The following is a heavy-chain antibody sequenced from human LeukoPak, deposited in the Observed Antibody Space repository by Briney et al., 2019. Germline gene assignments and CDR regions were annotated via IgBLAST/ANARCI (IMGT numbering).Heavy chain of an antibody. D-gene: IGHD3-10*01. V-gene: IGHV3-23*01. CDR2: ISGSGGST. J-gene: IGHJ4*02. Sequence: PGGSLRLSCAASGFIFSSYAMSWVRQAPGKGLEWVSAISGSGGSTYYAVSVKGRFTISRDNSKNTLYLQMNSLRAEDTAVYYCAKDRITMVRGGPYFDYWGQGTLVTVSS. CDR1: GFIFSSYA. CDR3: AKDRITMVRGGPYFDY.